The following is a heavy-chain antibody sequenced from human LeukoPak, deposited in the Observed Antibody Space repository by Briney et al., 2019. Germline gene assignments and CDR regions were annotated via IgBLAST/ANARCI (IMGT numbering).Heavy chain of an antibody. Sequence: PGGSLRLSCAASEFSVGSNYMTWVRQAPGKGLEWVSYITSTATTYYADSVKGRFTISRDNAKTSLYLQMNSLRVEDTAVYYCATDRGPHRSSPNSGAFDMWGQGTLVTVAS. J-gene: IGHJ3*02. D-gene: IGHD6-6*01. CDR3: ATDRGPHRSSPNSGAFDM. CDR2: ITSTATT. CDR1: EFSVGSNY. V-gene: IGHV3-69-1*01.